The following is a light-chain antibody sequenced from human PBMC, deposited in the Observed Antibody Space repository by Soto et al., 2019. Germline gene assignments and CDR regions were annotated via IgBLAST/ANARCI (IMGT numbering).Light chain of an antibody. V-gene: IGKV1-5*03. CDR2: KAS. CDR3: QQYNSYPHA. Sequence: DIQMTQSPSTLSASVGDRVTITCRASQSISVWLAWYQQKAGKAPNLLIYKASRLESGVPSRFSGSGSETEFTLTISGLQPGDSATYYCQQYNSYPHAFGGGTKVDIK. CDR1: QSISVW. J-gene: IGKJ4*01.